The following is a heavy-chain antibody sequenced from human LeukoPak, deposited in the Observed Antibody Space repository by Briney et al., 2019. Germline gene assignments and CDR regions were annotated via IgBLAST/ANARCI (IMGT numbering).Heavy chain of an antibody. V-gene: IGHV5-51*01. CDR3: ARQVGNYDSSGYGPSGYYYYYYMDV. CDR2: IYPGDSDA. CDR1: GYIFTSYW. D-gene: IGHD3-22*01. J-gene: IGHJ6*03. Sequence: GESLKISCKGSGYIFTSYWVAWVRQLPGEGLEWLGTIYPGDSDARYSPSFQGQVTISADKSIRTAYLQWSSLKASDTAMYYCARQVGNYDSSGYGPSGYYYYYYMDVWGKGTTVTVSS.